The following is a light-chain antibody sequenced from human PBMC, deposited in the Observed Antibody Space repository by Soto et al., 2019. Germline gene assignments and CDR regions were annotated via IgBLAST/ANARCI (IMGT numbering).Light chain of an antibody. CDR1: SSDVGGYNY. CDR2: EVS. Sequence: QLVLTQPRSVSGSPGQSVTISCTGTSSDVGGYNYVSWYQQHPGKAPKLMIYEVSNRPSGVSNRFSGSKSGNTASLTISGLQADDEADYYCSSYTSSSTYVFGTGTKVTVL. V-gene: IGLV2-14*01. J-gene: IGLJ1*01. CDR3: SSYTSSSTYV.